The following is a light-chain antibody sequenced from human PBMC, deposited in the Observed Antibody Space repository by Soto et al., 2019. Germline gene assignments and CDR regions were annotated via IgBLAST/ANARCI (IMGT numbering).Light chain of an antibody. Sequence: DIQLTQSPSSLPASVGDRVTITCRASQSINGFLNWYQQKPGTAPRLLIYLSFTLQNGVPSRFRGNGSGTDFTLTISSLQPEDFAVYFCQQSYSTPLTFGGGTTV. CDR3: QQSYSTPLT. CDR1: QSINGF. J-gene: IGKJ4*01. V-gene: IGKV1-39*01. CDR2: LSF.